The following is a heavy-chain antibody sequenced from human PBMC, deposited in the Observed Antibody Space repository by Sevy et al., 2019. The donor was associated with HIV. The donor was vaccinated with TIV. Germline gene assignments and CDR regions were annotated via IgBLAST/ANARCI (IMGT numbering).Heavy chain of an antibody. CDR1: GFTFSSYA. D-gene: IGHD5-18*01. CDR3: ASLSGYSYGPLTGFDY. Sequence: GGSLRLSCAASGFTFSSYAMHWVRQAPGKGLEWMAVISYDGSNKYYADSVKGRFTISRDNSKNTLYLQMNSLRAEDTAVYYCASLSGYSYGPLTGFDYWGQGTLVTVSS. J-gene: IGHJ4*02. V-gene: IGHV3-30-3*01. CDR2: ISYDGSNK.